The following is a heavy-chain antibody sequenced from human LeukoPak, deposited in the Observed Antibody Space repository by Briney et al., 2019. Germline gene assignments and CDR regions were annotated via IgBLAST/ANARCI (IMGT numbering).Heavy chain of an antibody. CDR3: ARDLTDILTGSKVGGYGMDV. D-gene: IGHD3-9*01. J-gene: IGHJ6*02. Sequence: GGSLRLSCAASGFTLSTYSMSWVRQAPGKGLEWLSYISSSGSTVHYSDSVKGRFTISRDNSKNTLYLQMNSLRAEDTAVYCCARDLTDILTGSKVGGYGMDVWGQGTTVTVSS. CDR1: GFTLSTYS. CDR2: ISSSGSTV. V-gene: IGHV3-48*01.